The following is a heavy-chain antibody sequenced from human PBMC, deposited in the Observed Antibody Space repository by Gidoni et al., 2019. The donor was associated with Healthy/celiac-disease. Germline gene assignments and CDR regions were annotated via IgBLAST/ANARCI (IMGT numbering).Heavy chain of an antibody. CDR2: IYYSGST. D-gene: IGHD5-18*01. V-gene: IGHV4-31*03. CDR3: ARFPVRGYSYGSQAFDY. Sequence: QVQLQESGPGLVKPSQTLSLSCTVPGGSIRSGGYYWSWIRQHPGKGLEWIGYIYYSGSTYYNPSLKSRVTISVDTSKNQFSLKLSSVTAADTAVYYCARFPVRGYSYGSQAFDYWGQGTLVTVSS. CDR1: GGSIRSGGYY. J-gene: IGHJ4*02.